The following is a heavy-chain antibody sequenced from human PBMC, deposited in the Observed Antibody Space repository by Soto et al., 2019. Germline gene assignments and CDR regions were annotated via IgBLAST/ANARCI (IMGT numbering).Heavy chain of an antibody. CDR3: AREGVTNYTDYYFDL. CDR2: ITYDGINK. J-gene: IGHJ4*01. Sequence: GGALRLSCAASGFTFSSYAMHWVRQAPGKGLEWVSFITYDGINKHYTDSVKGRFTISRDNAKTSLYLQMDSLRPEDTAIYYCAREGVTNYTDYYFDLWGHGALVTVSS. V-gene: IGHV3-30*04. CDR1: GFTFSSYA. D-gene: IGHD4-4*01.